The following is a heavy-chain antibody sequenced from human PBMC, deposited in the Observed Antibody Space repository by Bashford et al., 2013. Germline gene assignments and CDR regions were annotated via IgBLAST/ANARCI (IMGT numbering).Heavy chain of an antibody. CDR1: GYSFTSYW. CDR2: IYPGDSDT. J-gene: IGHJ6*02. V-gene: IGHV5-51*01. CDR3: ASYVMEAAPMIYYYGMDV. D-gene: IGHD6-6*01. Sequence: ESLKISCKGSGYSFTSYWIGWVRQMPGKGLEWMGIIYPGDSDTRYSPSFQGQVTISADKSISTAYLQWSSLKASDTAMYYCASYVMEAAPMIYYYGMDVWGQGTTVTVSS.